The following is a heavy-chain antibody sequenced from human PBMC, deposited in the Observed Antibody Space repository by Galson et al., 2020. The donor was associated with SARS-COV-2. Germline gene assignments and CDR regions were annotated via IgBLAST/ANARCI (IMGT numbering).Heavy chain of an antibody. CDR1: GSTFSTNW. CDR2: TNSVGSST. V-gene: IGHV3-74*01. J-gene: IGHJ4*02. D-gene: IGHD3-16*01. CDR3: ARGDVGNDFFDY. Sequence: GGSLRPSCAVSGSTFSTNWTHWVRQAPGKGLGWVSPTNSVGSSTNYAHSGKGRSTISGDNAKSTLYLQMNSLRAEDTAVYYCARGDVGNDFFDYWGQGTLVTVSS.